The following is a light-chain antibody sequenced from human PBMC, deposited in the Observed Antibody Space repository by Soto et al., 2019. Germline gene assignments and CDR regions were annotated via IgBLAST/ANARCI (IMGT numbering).Light chain of an antibody. V-gene: IGKV3-15*01. CDR2: GAS. CDR1: QSVTSN. Sequence: EIVMTQSPATLSVSPGERAALSCRARQSVTSNLAWYQQKPGQAPRLLIYGASTRATGIPARFSGSGSGTEFTLTISSLQSGDFAVYYCQQYNNWPLTFGGGTKVEIK. CDR3: QQYNNWPLT. J-gene: IGKJ4*01.